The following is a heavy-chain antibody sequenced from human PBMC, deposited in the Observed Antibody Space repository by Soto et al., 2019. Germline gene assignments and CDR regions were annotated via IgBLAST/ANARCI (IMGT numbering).Heavy chain of an antibody. D-gene: IGHD1-1*01. CDR3: ASCPNDEFEGYYDD. CDR1: RASIIGFY. Sequence: SETLSLTCTVSRASIIGFYWSWIRQPPGKGLEWIGCIHYSGSTKYNPSLEGRVTISVDTSKNQFSLTLNSVTAADTAVYYCASCPNDEFEGYYDDWGTGNLVPVAS. J-gene: IGHJ4*02. CDR2: IHYSGST. V-gene: IGHV4-59*03.